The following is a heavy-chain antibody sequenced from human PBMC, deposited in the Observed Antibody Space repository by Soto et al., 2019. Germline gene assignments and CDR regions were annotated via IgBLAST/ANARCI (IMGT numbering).Heavy chain of an antibody. CDR3: ARETDYGKHGGWFDP. D-gene: IGHD4-17*01. CDR1: GYTFTSYG. V-gene: IGHV1-18*01. CDR2: ISAYNGNT. J-gene: IGHJ5*02. Sequence: ASVKVSCKASGYTFTSYGISWVRQAPGQGLEWMGWISAYNGNTNYAQKLQGRVTMTTDTSTSTAYMELRSLRSDDTAVYYCARETDYGKHGGWFDPWGQGTLVTSPQ.